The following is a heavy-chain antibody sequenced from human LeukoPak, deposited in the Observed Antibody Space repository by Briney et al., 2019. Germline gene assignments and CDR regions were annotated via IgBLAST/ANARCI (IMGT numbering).Heavy chain of an antibody. CDR1: GFTVSSNY. CDR2: IYSGGST. J-gene: IGHJ4*02. Sequence: GGSLRLSCAASGFTVSSNYMSWVRQAPGKGLEWVSVIYSGGSTYYADSVKGRFTISRDNSKNTLYLQMNSLGAEDTAVYYCARVAVAGNYFDYWGQGTLVTVSS. V-gene: IGHV3-53*01. D-gene: IGHD6-19*01. CDR3: ARVAVAGNYFDY.